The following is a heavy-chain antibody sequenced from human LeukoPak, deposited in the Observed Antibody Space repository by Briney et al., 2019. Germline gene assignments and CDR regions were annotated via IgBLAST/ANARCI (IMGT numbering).Heavy chain of an antibody. J-gene: IGHJ4*02. D-gene: IGHD1-26*01. V-gene: IGHV4-30-2*01. CDR2: IYHTGTT. CDR1: GASISSGGYY. Sequence: SETLSLTCNVSGASISSGGYYWSWIRQPPGKGLEWIAYIYHTGTTYYNPSLKSRATLSVDMSKNQFSLRLTSVAAADTAVYYCATAEVGDYFDYWGQGILVTVSS. CDR3: ATAEVGDYFDY.